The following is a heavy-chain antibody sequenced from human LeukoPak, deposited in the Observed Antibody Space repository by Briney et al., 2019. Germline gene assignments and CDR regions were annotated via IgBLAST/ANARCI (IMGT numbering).Heavy chain of an antibody. CDR1: GYTFTSYG. D-gene: IGHD3-22*01. Sequence: GASVKVSCKASGYTFTSYGISWVRQAPGQGLEWMGWISAYNGNTNYAQKLQGRVTMTTDTSTSTAYMELRSLRSDDTAVYFCARVYYDISGSYLGDFDYWGQGTLVTVSS. CDR2: ISAYNGNT. J-gene: IGHJ4*02. V-gene: IGHV1-18*01. CDR3: ARVYYDISGSYLGDFDY.